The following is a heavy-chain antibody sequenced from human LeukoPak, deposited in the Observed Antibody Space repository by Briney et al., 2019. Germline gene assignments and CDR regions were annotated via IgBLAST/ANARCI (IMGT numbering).Heavy chain of an antibody. J-gene: IGHJ4*02. CDR1: GFTFSSYG. Sequence: GGSLRLSCAASGFTFSSYGMHWVRQAPGKGMEWEAVIWYDGSNKYYADSVKGRFTISRDNSKNTLYLQMNSLRAEDTAVYYCARDVYYYDSSGPLHFDYWGQGTLVTVSS. V-gene: IGHV3-33*01. CDR3: ARDVYYYDSSGPLHFDY. CDR2: IWYDGSNK. D-gene: IGHD3-22*01.